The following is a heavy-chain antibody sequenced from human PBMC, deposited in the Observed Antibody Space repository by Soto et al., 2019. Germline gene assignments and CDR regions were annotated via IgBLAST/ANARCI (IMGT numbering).Heavy chain of an antibody. V-gene: IGHV4-61*01. Sequence: PSETLSLTCTVSGGSVSSGSYYWSWIRQPPGKGLEWIGYIYYSGSTNYNPSLKSRVTISVDTSKNQFSLKLSSVTAADTAVYYCARGTSGDFDYWGHGTLVTVSS. CDR3: ARGTSGDFDY. CDR2: IYYSGST. J-gene: IGHJ4*01. CDR1: GGSVSSGSYY. D-gene: IGHD3-10*01.